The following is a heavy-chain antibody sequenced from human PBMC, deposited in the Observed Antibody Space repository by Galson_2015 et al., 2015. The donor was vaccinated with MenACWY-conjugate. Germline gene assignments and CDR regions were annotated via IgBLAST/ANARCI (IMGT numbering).Heavy chain of an antibody. CDR1: GYSFSNYW. V-gene: IGHV5-51*03. CDR2: IYAGDSET. CDR3: ARRMATIPSFDF. J-gene: IGHJ4*02. D-gene: IGHD5-12*01. Sequence: QSGAEVKKPGESLRISCKGSGYSFSNYWIAWVRQVPGKGLEWMGIIYAGDSETRYSPSFRGQVTISADKSISTAYLEWSSLKASDTAMYYCARRMATIPSFDFWGQETLVTVSS.